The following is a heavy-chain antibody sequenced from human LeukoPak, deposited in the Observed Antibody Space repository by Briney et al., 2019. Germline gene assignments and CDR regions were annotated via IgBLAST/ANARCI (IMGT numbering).Heavy chain of an antibody. CDR3: ARVVYDSTCRGFDP. CDR1: GDSVSSNSAA. J-gene: IGHJ5*02. Sequence: SQTLSLTCAISGDSVSSNSAAWKWIRQSPSTGLEWLGRTYYRSEWYNDYAVSVKSRITINPDTSKNQFSLQLKSVTPEDTAVYYCARVVYDSTCRGFDPWGQGTLVTVSS. V-gene: IGHV6-1*01. CDR2: TYYRSEWYN. D-gene: IGHD3-22*01.